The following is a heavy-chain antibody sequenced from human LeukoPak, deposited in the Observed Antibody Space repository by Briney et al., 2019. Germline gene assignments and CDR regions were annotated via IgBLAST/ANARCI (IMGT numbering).Heavy chain of an antibody. CDR2: INHSGST. CDR3: ARDKGGYHDY. Sequence: PSETLSLTCAVYGGSFSGYYWSWIRQPPGKGLEWIGEINHSGSTYYNPSLKSRVTISVDRSKNQFSLKLSSVTAADTAVYYCARDKGGYHDYWGQGTLVTVSS. D-gene: IGHD3-22*01. V-gene: IGHV4-34*01. CDR1: GGSFSGYY. J-gene: IGHJ4*02.